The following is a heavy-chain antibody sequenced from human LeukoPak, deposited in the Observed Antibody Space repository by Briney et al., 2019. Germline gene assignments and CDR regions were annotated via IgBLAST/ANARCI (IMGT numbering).Heavy chain of an antibody. CDR3: ARDGYSYGFYYFDY. D-gene: IGHD5-18*01. CDR2: ISSSSSYI. Sequence: PGGSLRLSCAASGFTFSSYSMNWVRQAPGKGLEWVSSISSSSSYIYYADSVKGRFTISRDNAKNSLYLQMNGLRAEDTAVYYCARDGYSYGFYYFDYWGQGTLVTVSS. J-gene: IGHJ4*02. CDR1: GFTFSSYS. V-gene: IGHV3-21*01.